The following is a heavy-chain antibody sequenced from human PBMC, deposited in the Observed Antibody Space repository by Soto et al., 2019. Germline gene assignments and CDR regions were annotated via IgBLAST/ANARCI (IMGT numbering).Heavy chain of an antibody. CDR3: ARGVGSSWYNWFDP. D-gene: IGHD6-13*01. J-gene: IGHJ5*02. V-gene: IGHV4-59*01. CDR2: IYYSGST. Sequence: QVQLQESGPGLVKPSETLSLTCTVSGGSISSYYWSWIRQPPGKGLEWIVYIYYSGSTNYNPSLKSRVTISVDTSKNQFSLRLSSVTAADTAVYYCARGVGSSWYNWFDPWGQGTLVTVSS. CDR1: GGSISSYY.